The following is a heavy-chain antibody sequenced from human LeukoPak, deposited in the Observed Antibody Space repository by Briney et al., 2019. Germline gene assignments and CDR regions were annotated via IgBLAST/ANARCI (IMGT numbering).Heavy chain of an antibody. CDR2: IYSGGST. V-gene: IGHV3-53*01. J-gene: IGHJ4*02. CDR1: GFTVSSNY. Sequence: GGSLRLSGAASGFTVSSNYMSWVRQAPVKGLEWVSVIYSGGSTYYADSVKGRFTISRANSKNTLYLQMNSLRAEDTAVYYCARSTSSFDYWGQGTLVTVSS. CDR3: ARSTSSFDY.